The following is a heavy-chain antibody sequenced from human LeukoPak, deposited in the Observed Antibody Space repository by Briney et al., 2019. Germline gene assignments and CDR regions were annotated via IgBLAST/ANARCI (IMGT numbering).Heavy chain of an antibody. CDR1: GFTFCSYS. V-gene: IGHV3-48*01. Sequence: GGSLRLSCAASGFTFCSYSMNWVRQAPGKGLEWVSYISSSSSTIYYADSVKGRFTISRDNAKNSLYLQMNSLRAEDTAVYYCARVGSYGDYGFDYWGQGTLVTVSS. CDR2: ISSSSSTI. D-gene: IGHD4-17*01. CDR3: ARVGSYGDYGFDY. J-gene: IGHJ4*02.